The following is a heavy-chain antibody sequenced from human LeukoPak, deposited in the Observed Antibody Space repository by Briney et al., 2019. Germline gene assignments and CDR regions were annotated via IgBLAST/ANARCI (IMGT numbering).Heavy chain of an antibody. CDR2: IKHDGTAK. CDR3: TRDMQGSRLYLVGSQND. D-gene: IGHD1-26*01. J-gene: IGHJ4*02. Sequence: GGSLRLSCAASGFTFSTYWMSWVRQAPGKGLGWVANIKHDGTAKYYVDSVKGRFTISRDNAMNSLYLQMNSLRAEDSALYCCTRDMQGSRLYLVGSQNDWLQGTMVTVCS. V-gene: IGHV3-7*01. CDR1: GFTFSTYW.